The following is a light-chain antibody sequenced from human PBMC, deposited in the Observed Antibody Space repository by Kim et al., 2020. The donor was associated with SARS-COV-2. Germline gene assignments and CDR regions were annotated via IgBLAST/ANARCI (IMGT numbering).Light chain of an antibody. CDR1: SLRSYY. CDR3: NSRDSSTNHLG. CDR2: GKN. V-gene: IGLV3-19*01. Sequence: SSELTQDPAVSVALGQTVRITCQGDSLRSYYASWYQQKPGRAPVVVVYGKNNRPSGIPDRFSGSRSGNTASLTITGAQAEDEADYYCNSRDSSTNHLGFG. J-gene: IGLJ2*01.